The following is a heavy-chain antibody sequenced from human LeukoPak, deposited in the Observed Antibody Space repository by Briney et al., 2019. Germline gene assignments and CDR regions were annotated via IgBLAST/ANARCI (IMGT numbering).Heavy chain of an antibody. V-gene: IGHV3-30*03. CDR2: ISYDGSNK. D-gene: IGHD3-9*01. Sequence: TGRSLRLSCAASGFTFSSYGMHWVRQAPGKGLEWVAVISYDGSNKYYADSVKGRFTISRDNSKNTLYLQMNNLRVEDTAMYYCAGGTGFIIKDWGQGTLVTVSS. J-gene: IGHJ4*02. CDR1: GFTFSSYG. CDR3: AGGTGFIIKD.